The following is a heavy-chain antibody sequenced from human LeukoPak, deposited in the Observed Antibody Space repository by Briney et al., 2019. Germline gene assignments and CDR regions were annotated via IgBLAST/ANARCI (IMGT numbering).Heavy chain of an antibody. D-gene: IGHD5-12*01. CDR2: IYYSGST. J-gene: IGHJ4*02. CDR3: ARRSGYDSLDY. CDR1: GGSISSSSYY. Sequence: SETLSLTCTVSGGSISSSSYYWGWIRQPPGKGLEWIGSIYYSGSTYYNPSLKSRVTISVDTSKNQFSLKLSSVTAADTAVYYCARRSGYDSLDYWGQGTLVTVSS. V-gene: IGHV4-39*01.